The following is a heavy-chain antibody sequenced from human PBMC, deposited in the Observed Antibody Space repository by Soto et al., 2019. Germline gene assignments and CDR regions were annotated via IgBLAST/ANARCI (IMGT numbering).Heavy chain of an antibody. D-gene: IGHD4-17*01. Sequence: GGSLRLSCAGSGFDFRDYYMSWIRQAPGKGLEWVSHISSSNSDINYADSVKGRFIISRDNAKNSLYLQMNSLRVEDTAVYYCARDLYRAVRYGLDVWGQGTTVTVSS. V-gene: IGHV3-11*06. J-gene: IGHJ6*02. CDR3: ARDLYRAVRYGLDV. CDR2: ISSSNSDI. CDR1: GFDFRDYY.